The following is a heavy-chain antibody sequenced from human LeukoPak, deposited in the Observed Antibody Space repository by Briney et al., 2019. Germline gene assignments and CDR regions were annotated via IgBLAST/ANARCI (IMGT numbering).Heavy chain of an antibody. V-gene: IGHV3-30*01. CDR2: ISYDGSNK. Sequence: GGSLRLSCAASGFIFSDYEMNWVRQAPGKGLEWVAVISYDGSNKYYADSVKGRFTISRDNSKNTLYLQMNSLRAEDTAVYYCARGGLAVTRTFFDYWGQGTLVTVSS. D-gene: IGHD4-17*01. CDR3: ARGGLAVTRTFFDY. CDR1: GFIFSDYE. J-gene: IGHJ4*02.